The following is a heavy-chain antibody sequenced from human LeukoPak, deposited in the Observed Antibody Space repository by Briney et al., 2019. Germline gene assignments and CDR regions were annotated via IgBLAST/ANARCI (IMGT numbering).Heavy chain of an antibody. D-gene: IGHD3-22*01. V-gene: IGHV3-48*03. Sequence: PGGSLRLSCAASGFTFSSYEMNWVRQAPGKGLEWVSYISSSGSTIYYADSVKGRFTISRDNAKNSLYLQMNSLRAEDTAVYYCARDGNSSGSYPGDYWGQGTLVTVSS. CDR3: ARDGNSSGSYPGDY. CDR2: ISSSGSTI. CDR1: GFTFSSYE. J-gene: IGHJ4*02.